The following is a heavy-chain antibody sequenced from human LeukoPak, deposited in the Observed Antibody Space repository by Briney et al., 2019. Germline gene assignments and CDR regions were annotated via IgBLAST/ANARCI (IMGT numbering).Heavy chain of an antibody. CDR1: GGSISSYY. CDR3: ARGYSSSSEPFDY. J-gene: IGHJ4*02. CDR2: IYYTGST. Sequence: SETLSLTCTVSGGSISSYYWSWIRQPAGKGLEWIGYIYYTGSTNYNPSLKSRVTISVDTSKNQFSLKLNSVTAADTAVYYCARGYSSSSEPFDYWGQGTLVTVSS. V-gene: IGHV4-59*01. D-gene: IGHD6-6*01.